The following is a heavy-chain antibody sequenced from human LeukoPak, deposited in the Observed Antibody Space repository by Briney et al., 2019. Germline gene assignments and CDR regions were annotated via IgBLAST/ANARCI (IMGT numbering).Heavy chain of an antibody. J-gene: IGHJ6*03. Sequence: PSGTLSLTCAVYGGSFSGYYWSWIRQPPGKGLEWIGEINHSGSTNYNPSLKSRVTISVDTSKNQFSLKLSSVTAADTAVYYCARGFGDYYGSGSYYYYYYYMDVWGKGTTVTVSS. CDR2: INHSGST. D-gene: IGHD3-10*01. CDR3: ARGFGDYYGSGSYYYYYYYMDV. CDR1: GGSFSGYY. V-gene: IGHV4-34*01.